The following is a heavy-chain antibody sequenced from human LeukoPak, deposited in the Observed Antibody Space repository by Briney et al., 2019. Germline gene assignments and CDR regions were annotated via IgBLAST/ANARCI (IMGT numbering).Heavy chain of an antibody. J-gene: IGHJ4*02. D-gene: IGHD5-24*01. CDR2: ITGRGNTI. V-gene: IGHV3-48*03. CDR3: ARSLGPTKPFDF. Sequence: GGSLRLSCVASGFVFNSYEMSWVRQAPGKGLEWFSYITGRGNTIYYADSVRGRFTISRDNAKLSLYLQMNTLRAEDTAIYYCARSLGPTKPFDFWGKGTPVTVSS. CDR1: GFVFNSYE.